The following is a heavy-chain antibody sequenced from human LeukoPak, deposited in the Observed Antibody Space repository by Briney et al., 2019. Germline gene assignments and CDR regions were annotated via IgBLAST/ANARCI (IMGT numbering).Heavy chain of an antibody. V-gene: IGHV1-69*06. Sequence: GASVKVSCKASGGTFSSYAISWVRQAPGQGLEWMGGIIPIFGTANYAQKFQGRVTMTEDTSTDTAYMELSSLRSEDTAVYYCASSSWYPHSPYYWGQGTLVTVSS. CDR3: ASSSWYPHSPYY. J-gene: IGHJ4*02. CDR1: GGTFSSYA. CDR2: IIPIFGTA. D-gene: IGHD6-13*01.